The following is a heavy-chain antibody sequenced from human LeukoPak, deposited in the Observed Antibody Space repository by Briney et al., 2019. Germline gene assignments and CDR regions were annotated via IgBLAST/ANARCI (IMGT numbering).Heavy chain of an antibody. V-gene: IGHV3-9*01. Sequence: GGSLRLSCAASGFTFDDYAMHWVRQAPGKGLEWVSGISWNSGGIGYADSVKGRISISRDNAKNSLYLQMNSLRAEDTAVYYCARVHYDILTGYYSDYWGQGTLVTVSS. J-gene: IGHJ4*01. CDR3: ARVHYDILTGYYSDY. CDR2: ISWNSGGI. CDR1: GFTFDDYA. D-gene: IGHD3-9*01.